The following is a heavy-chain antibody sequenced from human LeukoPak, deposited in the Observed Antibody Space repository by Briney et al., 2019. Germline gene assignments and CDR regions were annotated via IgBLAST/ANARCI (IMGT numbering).Heavy chain of an antibody. CDR1: GFTFNTYP. D-gene: IGHD2-2*01. Sequence: PGGSLRLSCAGSGFTFNTYPMSWVRGAQGKGLGWVSTIMIGGDGKHYADSVKGRFTISRDRSESTLYLQMNGLRADDTAVYYCVRAAPRDCSPASCSLFDTWGQGTLVTVSS. CDR2: IMIGGDGK. J-gene: IGHJ4*02. V-gene: IGHV3-23*01. CDR3: VRAAPRDCSPASCSLFDT.